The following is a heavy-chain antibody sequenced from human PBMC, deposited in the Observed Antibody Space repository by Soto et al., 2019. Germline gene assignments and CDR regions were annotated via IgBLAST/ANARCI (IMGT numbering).Heavy chain of an antibody. CDR3: ARMEYYYDSSGYYYPSGWFDP. CDR2: INHSGST. Sequence: SETLSLTCAVYGGSFSGYYWSWIRQPPGKGLEWIGEINHSGSTNYNPSLKSRVTISVDTSKNQFSLKLSSVTAADTAVYYCARMEYYYDSSGYYYPSGWFDPWGQGTLVTVSS. V-gene: IGHV4-34*01. J-gene: IGHJ5*02. D-gene: IGHD3-22*01. CDR1: GGSFSGYY.